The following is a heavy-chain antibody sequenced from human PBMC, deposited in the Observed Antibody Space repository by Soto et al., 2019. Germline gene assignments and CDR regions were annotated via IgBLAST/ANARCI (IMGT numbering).Heavy chain of an antibody. CDR2: LLRSGSSA. CDR3: AKDAISGDGIWLMDS. D-gene: IGHD4-17*01. J-gene: IGHJ5*02. CDR1: GFTFRNYA. V-gene: IGHV3-23*01. Sequence: GGSLRLSCAASGFTFRNYAMTWARQAPGRGLEWVSSLLRSGSSAYYADSVRGRFTISSDTSANSLYLQMDNLRAEDTAIYYCAKDAISGDGIWLMDSWGQGTVVTVSS.